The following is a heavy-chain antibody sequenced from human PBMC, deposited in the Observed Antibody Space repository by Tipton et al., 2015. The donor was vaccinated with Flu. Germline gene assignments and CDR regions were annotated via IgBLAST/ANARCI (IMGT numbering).Heavy chain of an antibody. Sequence: GLVKPSETLSLTCAVSGGSLSGFHWSWIRQPPGKGLEWIGEMHYLGSTTYNPSLKSRVTMSVDTSKNQFTLKLSSVTAADTAVYYCAMHTKIPGYSTTFYWGQGSLVTVSS. CDR1: GGSLSGFH. D-gene: IGHD6-13*01. J-gene: IGHJ4*02. CDR2: MHYLGST. CDR3: AMHTKIPGYSTTFY. V-gene: IGHV4-34*01.